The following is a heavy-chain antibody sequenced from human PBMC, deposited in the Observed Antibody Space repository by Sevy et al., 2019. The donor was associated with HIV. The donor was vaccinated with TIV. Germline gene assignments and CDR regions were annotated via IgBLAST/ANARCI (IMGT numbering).Heavy chain of an antibody. D-gene: IGHD3-3*01. V-gene: IGHV3-23*01. Sequence: GGSLRLSCAGSGFTFGTYAMTWVRQAPGKGLQWVSVISDSGRSTCYADSVQGRVTISRDNSKNTMHLHMNSLRVEDTATYYCARRPDFGVIIPTGVLDVWGQGTTVTVSS. CDR1: GFTFGTYA. CDR3: ARRPDFGVIIPTGVLDV. J-gene: IGHJ6*02. CDR2: ISDSGRST.